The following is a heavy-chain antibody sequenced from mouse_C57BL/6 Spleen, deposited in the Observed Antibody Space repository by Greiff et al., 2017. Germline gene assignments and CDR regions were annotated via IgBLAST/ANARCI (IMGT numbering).Heavy chain of an antibody. D-gene: IGHD1-1*01. J-gene: IGHJ3*01. Sequence: EVNVVESEGGLVQPGSSMKLSCTASGFTFSDYYMAWVRQVPEKGLEWVANINYDGSSTYYLDSLKSRFIISRDNAKNILYLQMSSLKSEDTATYYCARGGDYGSRFTFAYWGQGTLVTVSA. V-gene: IGHV5-16*01. CDR3: ARGGDYGSRFTFAY. CDR1: GFTFSDYY. CDR2: INYDGSST.